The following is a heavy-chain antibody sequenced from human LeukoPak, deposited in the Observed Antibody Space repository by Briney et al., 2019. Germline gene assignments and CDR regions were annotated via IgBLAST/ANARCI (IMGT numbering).Heavy chain of an antibody. CDR3: AKDGSSWLQYYFDY. CDR2: ISGSGGST. Sequence: PSGGSLGLSCAASGFTFSSYAMSWVRQAPGKGLEWVSAISGSGGSTYYADSVKGRFTISRDNSKNTLYLQMNSLRAEDTAVYYCAKDGSSWLQYYFDYWGQGTLVTVSS. D-gene: IGHD6-13*01. CDR1: GFTFSSYA. V-gene: IGHV3-23*01. J-gene: IGHJ4*02.